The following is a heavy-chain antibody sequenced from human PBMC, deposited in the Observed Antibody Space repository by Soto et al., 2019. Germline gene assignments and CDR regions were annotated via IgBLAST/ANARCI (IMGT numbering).Heavy chain of an antibody. V-gene: IGHV4-34*01. CDR1: GGSFSGYY. J-gene: IGHJ6*02. CDR3: ARGYYYYGMDV. CDR2: INHSGST. Sequence: PSETLSLTCAVYGGSFSGYYWSWIRQPPGKGLEWIGEINHSGSTNYNLSLKSRVTISVDTSKNQFSLKLSSVTAADTAVYYCARGYYYYGMDVWGQGTTVTVSS.